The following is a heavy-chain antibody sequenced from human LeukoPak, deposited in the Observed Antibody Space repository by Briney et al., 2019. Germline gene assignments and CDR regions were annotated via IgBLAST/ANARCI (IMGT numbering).Heavy chain of an antibody. D-gene: IGHD3-16*02. J-gene: IGHJ4*02. CDR3: AKAPIIYDYVWGTYRSGNYFDY. CDR2: ISGSGGST. Sequence: GGSLILFCAASGFLFSSYDMSWVRQAPGKGLQWVSAISGSGGSTYYAGSVKGRFTNSRYNSKNSLYLQMNSLRAEDTAVYYCAKAPIIYDYVWGTYRSGNYFDYWGQGTLVTVAS. CDR1: GFLFSSYD. V-gene: IGHV3-23*01.